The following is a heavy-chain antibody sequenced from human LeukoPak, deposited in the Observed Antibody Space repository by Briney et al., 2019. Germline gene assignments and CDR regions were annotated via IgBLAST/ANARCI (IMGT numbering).Heavy chain of an antibody. J-gene: IGHJ3*02. CDR3: ARGGLGAFDI. V-gene: IGHV3-30-3*01. CDR2: ISYDGSNK. CDR1: GFTFSSYA. Sequence: GGSLRLSCAASGFTFSSYAMHWVRQAPGKGLEWVAVISYDGSNKYYADSVKGRFTTSRDNSKNTLYLQMNSLRAEDTAVYYCARGGLGAFDIWGQGTMVTVSS.